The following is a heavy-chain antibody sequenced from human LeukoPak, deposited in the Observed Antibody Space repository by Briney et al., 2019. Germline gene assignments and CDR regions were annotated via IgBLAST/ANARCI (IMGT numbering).Heavy chain of an antibody. Sequence: GGFLRLSCAASGFTFSNFWMSWVRQAPGKGLEWVANIKQDGSEKHYVDSVKGRFTISRDNAKNSLYLQMNSLRAEDTAVYYCAREGQDLDSWGQGTLVTVSS. CDR3: AREGQDLDS. CDR2: IKQDGSEK. CDR1: GFTFSNFW. D-gene: IGHD2-15*01. V-gene: IGHV3-7*01. J-gene: IGHJ4*02.